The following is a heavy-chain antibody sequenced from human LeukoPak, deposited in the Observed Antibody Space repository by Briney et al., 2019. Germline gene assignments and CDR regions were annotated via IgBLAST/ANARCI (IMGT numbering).Heavy chain of an antibody. CDR2: IIPIFGTA. J-gene: IGHJ6*03. CDR3: ARDPVGYGYGTTYYYYYMDV. Sequence: RASVKVSCKASGGTFSSYAISWVRQAPGQGLEWMGGIIPIFGTANYAQKFQGRVTITADESTSTAYMELSSLRSEDTAVYYCARDPVGYGYGTTYYYYYMDVWGKGTTVTVSS. V-gene: IGHV1-69*13. D-gene: IGHD5-18*01. CDR1: GGTFSSYA.